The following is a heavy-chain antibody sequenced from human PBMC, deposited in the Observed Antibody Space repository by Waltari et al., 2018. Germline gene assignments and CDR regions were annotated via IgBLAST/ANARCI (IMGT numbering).Heavy chain of an antibody. V-gene: IGHV3-30*03. J-gene: IGHJ4*02. D-gene: IGHD6-13*01. CDR3: ATNKMVGIGQQQYYFYD. CDR2: KSYDSSNK. CDR1: GFTFSSYG. Sequence: QVQWVEPGGGVVQPGRSLRLSCAATGFTFSSYGMHWARQAPGKGLVGVAVKSYDSSNKIYDDSVKGRFTISRDNSKITLYLPMNRLRAEDTAVYYWATNKMVGIGQQQYYFYDWGQGTLVTVSS.